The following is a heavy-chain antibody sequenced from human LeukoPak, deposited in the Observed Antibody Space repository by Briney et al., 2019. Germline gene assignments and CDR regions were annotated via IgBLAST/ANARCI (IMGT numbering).Heavy chain of an antibody. CDR3: ARDRQQLWFDP. Sequence: PSETLSLTCTVSGGAISSYYWSWLRQPAGKGLEWIGRIYTSGSTNYNPSLKSRVTMSVDTSKNQFSLKLSSVTAADTAVYYCARDRQQLWFDPWGQGTLVTVSS. V-gene: IGHV4-4*07. CDR1: GGAISSYY. D-gene: IGHD6-13*01. CDR2: IYTSGST. J-gene: IGHJ5*02.